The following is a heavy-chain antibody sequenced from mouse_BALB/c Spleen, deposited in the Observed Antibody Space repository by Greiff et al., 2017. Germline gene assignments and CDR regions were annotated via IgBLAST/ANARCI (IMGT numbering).Heavy chain of an antibody. Sequence: EVKLVESGGGLVKPGGSLKLSCAASGFTFSSYTMSWVRQTPEKRLEWVATISSGGSYTYYPDSVKGRFTISRDNAKNTLYLQMSSLKSEDTAMYYCTRDTTVDYAMDYWGQGTSVTVSS. V-gene: IGHV5-6-4*01. J-gene: IGHJ4*01. CDR1: GFTFSSYT. CDR2: ISSGGSYT. CDR3: TRDTTVDYAMDY. D-gene: IGHD1-1*01.